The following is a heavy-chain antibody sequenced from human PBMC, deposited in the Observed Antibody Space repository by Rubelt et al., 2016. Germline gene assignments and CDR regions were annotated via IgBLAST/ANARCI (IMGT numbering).Heavy chain of an antibody. CDR3: ARGVPGYSSTCYRQ. D-gene: IGHD6-13*01. V-gene: IGHV4-34*01. Sequence: QVQLQQWGAGLLKPSETLSLTCAVYGGSFSGYYWSWIRQPPGKGLEWIGEINLGGSTTYNPSLQSRVTISVDTSKNQFSLKLSSVTAADTAVYYCARGVPGYSSTCYRQWGQGTLVTVSS. CDR2: INLGGST. J-gene: IGHJ4*02. CDR1: GGSFSGYY.